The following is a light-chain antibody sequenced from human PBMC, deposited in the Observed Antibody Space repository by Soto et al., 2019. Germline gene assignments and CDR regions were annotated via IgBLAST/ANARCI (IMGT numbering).Light chain of an antibody. Sequence: EVVLTQSPATLSLSPGERATLSCRASQSVGSYLAWYQQKPARAPRLLIYDASNSATGIPARFSGSGSGTDFTLTISSLEPEDFAVYYCQQCNYWPRTFGQGTKVEIK. CDR3: QQCNYWPRT. V-gene: IGKV3-11*01. CDR2: DAS. CDR1: QSVGSY. J-gene: IGKJ1*01.